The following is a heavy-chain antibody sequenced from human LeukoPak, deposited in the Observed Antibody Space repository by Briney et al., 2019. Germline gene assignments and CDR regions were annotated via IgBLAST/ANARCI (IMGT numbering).Heavy chain of an antibody. CDR3: ARDRDHDLDY. CDR2: IYYSGST. CDR1: GGSISSYY. J-gene: IGHJ4*02. D-gene: IGHD3-3*01. V-gene: IGHV4-59*12. Sequence: SETLSLTCTVSGGSISSYYWSWIRQPPAKGLEWIGYIYYSGSTNYNPSLKNRVTISVDTSKNQFSLKLSSVTAADTAVYYCARDRDHDLDYWGQGTLVTVSS.